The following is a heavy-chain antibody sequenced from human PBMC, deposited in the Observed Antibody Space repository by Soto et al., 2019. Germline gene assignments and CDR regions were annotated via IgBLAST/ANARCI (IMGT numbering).Heavy chain of an antibody. CDR3: ATANTPYAFDM. CDR1: GFTFSSYS. V-gene: IGHV3-7*01. Sequence: GGSLRLSCAASGFTFSSYSMNWVRQAPGEGLEWVSNINPAGNVQHYADSVKERFTISRDNAKNSLFLQMSGLRVEDTAVYYCATANTPYAFDMWGQGTMVTVSS. CDR2: INPAGNVQ. J-gene: IGHJ3*02.